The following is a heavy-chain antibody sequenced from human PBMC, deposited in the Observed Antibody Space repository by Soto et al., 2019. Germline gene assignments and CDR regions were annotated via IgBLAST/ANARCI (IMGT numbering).Heavy chain of an antibody. Sequence: ASVKVSCKASGYTFTGYYMHWVRQAPGQGLEWMGWINANSGGTNYAQKFQGRVTMTRDTSVSTAYMELSRLRSDDTAVYYCARGSNTLRFLEVGGFDPWGQGTLVTVSS. CDR3: ARGSNTLRFLEVGGFDP. CDR2: INANSGGT. D-gene: IGHD3-3*01. CDR1: GYTFTGYY. J-gene: IGHJ5*01. V-gene: IGHV1-2*02.